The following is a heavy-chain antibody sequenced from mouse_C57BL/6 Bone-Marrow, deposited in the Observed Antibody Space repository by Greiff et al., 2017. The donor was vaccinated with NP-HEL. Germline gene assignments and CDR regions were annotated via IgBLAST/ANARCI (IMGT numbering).Heavy chain of an antibody. Sequence: QVQLQQSGPELVKPGASVKISCKASGYAFSSSWMNWVKQRPGKGLEWIGRIYPGDGDTNYNGKFKGKATLTADKSSSTAYMQLSSLTSEDSAVYFCAKMVSNGSVAWFAYWGQGTLVTVSA. CDR2: IYPGDGDT. D-gene: IGHD1-1*01. V-gene: IGHV1-82*01. CDR1: GYAFSSSW. J-gene: IGHJ3*01. CDR3: AKMVSNGSVAWFAY.